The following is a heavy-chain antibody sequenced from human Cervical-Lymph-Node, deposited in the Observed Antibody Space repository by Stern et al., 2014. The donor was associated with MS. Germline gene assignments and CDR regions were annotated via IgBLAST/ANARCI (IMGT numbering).Heavy chain of an antibody. D-gene: IGHD4-23*01. CDR3: ARFFDGGSLYSGMDV. V-gene: IGHV1-18*01. CDR1: GYMFASHG. Sequence: QMQLVQSGPEVKKPGASVKVSCKVSGYMFASHGISWVRQAPGQGLEWMGWISAYDGGTNYAQKFQGRVTMTTDTATSTAYMELSSLTSDDAAAYYCARFFDGGSLYSGMDVWGQGTPVIVSS. CDR2: ISAYDGGT. J-gene: IGHJ6*02.